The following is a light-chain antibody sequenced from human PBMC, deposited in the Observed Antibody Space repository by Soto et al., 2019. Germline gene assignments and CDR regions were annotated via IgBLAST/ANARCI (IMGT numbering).Light chain of an antibody. V-gene: IGLV2-14*01. J-gene: IGLJ1*01. CDR1: SSDVGGYDY. CDR3: SSYTSSSTL. CDR2: EVS. Sequence: QSVLTQPASVSGSPGQSITISCTGTSSDVGGYDYVSWYQLNPGKAPKLMVFEVSNRPSGVSYRFSGSKSGNTASLTISGLQAEDEADYYCSSYTSSSTLFGTGTKVTVL.